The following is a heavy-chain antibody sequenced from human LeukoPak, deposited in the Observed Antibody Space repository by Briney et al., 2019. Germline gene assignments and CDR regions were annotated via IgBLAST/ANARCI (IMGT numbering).Heavy chain of an antibody. V-gene: IGHV4-39*07. D-gene: IGHD4-11*01. Sequence: PSETLSLTCTVSGGSISSYYWSWIRQPPGKGLEWIGSIYYSGSTYYNPSLKSRVTISVDTSKNQFSLKLSSVTAADTAVYYCARASQWRGTVTPYMDVWGKGTTVTVSS. CDR2: IYYSGST. CDR3: ARASQWRGTVTPYMDV. CDR1: GGSISSYY. J-gene: IGHJ6*03.